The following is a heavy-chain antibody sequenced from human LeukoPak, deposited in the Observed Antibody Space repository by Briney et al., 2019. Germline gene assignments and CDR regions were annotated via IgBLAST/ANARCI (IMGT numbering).Heavy chain of an antibody. V-gene: IGHV3-21*01. Sequence: SGESLTLSCAASGFTFSSFCMNWVRQAPGRGLEWVAFIRIGYNHIYYAASVKGRFTISRDNAKNSLYLQMNSLRDEDTAVYYWARADIVVVPAYPFDYWGQGTLVTVSS. CDR2: IRIGYNHI. D-gene: IGHD2-15*01. CDR3: ARADIVVVPAYPFDY. CDR1: GFTFSSFC. J-gene: IGHJ4*02.